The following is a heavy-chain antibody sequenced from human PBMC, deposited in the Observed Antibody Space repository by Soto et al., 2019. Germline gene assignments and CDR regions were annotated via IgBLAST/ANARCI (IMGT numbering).Heavy chain of an antibody. V-gene: IGHV1-69*02. CDR1: GGTFSSST. J-gene: IGHJ4*02. Sequence: QVQLVQSGAEVKKPGSSVKVSCKASGGTFSSSTIHWVRQAPGQGLQWMGRIIPILNVANNAQKFQGRVTITVDKSTNTAYMELISLRSDDTAVYYCADMRRGGYADLDYWGQGALVTVSS. CDR2: IIPILNVA. CDR3: ADMRRGGYADLDY. D-gene: IGHD3-10*01.